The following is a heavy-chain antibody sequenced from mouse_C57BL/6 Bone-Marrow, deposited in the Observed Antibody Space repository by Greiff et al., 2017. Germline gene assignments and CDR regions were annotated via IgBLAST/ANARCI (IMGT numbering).Heavy chain of an antibody. CDR3: ARGYCGSSAWFAY. J-gene: IGHJ3*01. D-gene: IGHD1-1*01. CDR2: IYPRSGNT. Sequence: VQLQQSGAELARPGASVKLSCKASGYTFTSYGISWVKQRTGQGLEWIGEIYPRSGNTYYNEKFKGKATLTADKSSSTAYMELRSLTSEDSAVYVCARGYCGSSAWFAYWGQGTLVTVSA. CDR1: GYTFTSYG. V-gene: IGHV1-81*01.